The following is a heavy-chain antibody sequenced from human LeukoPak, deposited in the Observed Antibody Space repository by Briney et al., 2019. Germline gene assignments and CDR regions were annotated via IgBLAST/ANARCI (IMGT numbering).Heavy chain of an antibody. J-gene: IGHJ4*02. CDR2: LKQDGSEK. Sequence: GGSLRLSCAAAGFTFSGYWMHWVRQAPGKVLEWVANLKQDGSEKHFADSVKGRFTISRDNAENSLYLQMNSLRAEDTAMYYCARGTIAAPGTDYWGQGTLVTVSS. V-gene: IGHV3-7*01. CDR3: ARGTIAAPGTDY. CDR1: GFTFSGYW. D-gene: IGHD6-13*01.